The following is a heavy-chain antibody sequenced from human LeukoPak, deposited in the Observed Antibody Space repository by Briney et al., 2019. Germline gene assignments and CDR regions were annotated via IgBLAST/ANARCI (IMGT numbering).Heavy chain of an antibody. CDR2: ISISSSSV. Sequence: GGSLRLSCAASGFTFSSHAMNWVRQAPGKGLEWVSYISISSSSVYYADSVKGRFTISRDNAKNSLYLQMNSLRAEDTAVYYCVVPAANDAFDIWGQGTMVTVSS. D-gene: IGHD2-2*01. CDR1: GFTFSSHA. J-gene: IGHJ3*02. V-gene: IGHV3-48*04. CDR3: VVPAANDAFDI.